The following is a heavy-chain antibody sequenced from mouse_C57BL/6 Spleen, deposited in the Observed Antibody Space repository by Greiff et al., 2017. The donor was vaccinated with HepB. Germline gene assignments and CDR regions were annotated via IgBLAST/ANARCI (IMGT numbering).Heavy chain of an antibody. CDR2: INPGSGGT. Sequence: QVQLQQSGAELVRPGTSVKVSCKASGYAFTNYLIEWVKQRPGQGLEWIGVINPGSGGTNYNEKVKGKATLTADKSSSNDYMQLSSLTSEDSAVYFCARNGGATGTMGFAYWGQGTLVTVSA. D-gene: IGHD4-1*02. CDR3: ARNGGATGTMGFAY. J-gene: IGHJ3*01. CDR1: GYAFTNYL. V-gene: IGHV1-54*01.